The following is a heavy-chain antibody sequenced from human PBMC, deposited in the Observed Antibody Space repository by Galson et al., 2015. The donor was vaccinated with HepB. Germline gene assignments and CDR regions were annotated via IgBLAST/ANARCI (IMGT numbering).Heavy chain of an antibody. CDR1: GFTVSNSF. CDR3: ARGGDYCDSSGYAFDI. J-gene: IGHJ3*02. Sequence: SLRLSCAASGFTVSNSFMTWVRQAPGKGLEWVSIIYSGDNTYYADSAKGRFTMTTDTSTSTAYMELRSLRSDDTAVYYCARGGDYCDSSGYAFDIWGQGTMVTVSS. CDR2: IYSGDNT. D-gene: IGHD3-22*01. V-gene: IGHV3-53*05.